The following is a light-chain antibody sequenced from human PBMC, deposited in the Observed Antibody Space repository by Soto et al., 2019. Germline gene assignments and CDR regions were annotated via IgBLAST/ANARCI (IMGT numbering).Light chain of an antibody. V-gene: IGKV3-20*01. CDR2: GAS. Sequence: EIVLTQSPGTLSLSPGERATLSCRASQSVSTNQLAWYQQEPGQALRLLIYGASSRATGIADRFSGSRSGAEFTLTISSLQSEDFAVYYCQHYVTWPLTFGQGTKVDIK. CDR1: QSVSTNQ. J-gene: IGKJ4*01. CDR3: QHYVTWPLT.